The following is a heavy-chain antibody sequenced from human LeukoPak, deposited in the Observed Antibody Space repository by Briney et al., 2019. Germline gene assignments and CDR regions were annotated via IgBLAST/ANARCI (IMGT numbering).Heavy chain of an antibody. V-gene: IGHV3-48*02. CDR2: ISSSSSTI. D-gene: IGHD3-10*01. CDR1: GFTFSSYS. CDR3: ARDITMVRGIIGYYYGMDV. J-gene: IGHJ6*02. Sequence: GRSLRLSCAASGFTFSSYSMNWVRQAPGKGLEWVSYISSSSSTIYYADSVKGRFTISRDNAKNSLSLQMNSLRDEDTAVYYCARDITMVRGIIGYYYGMDVWGQGTTVTVSS.